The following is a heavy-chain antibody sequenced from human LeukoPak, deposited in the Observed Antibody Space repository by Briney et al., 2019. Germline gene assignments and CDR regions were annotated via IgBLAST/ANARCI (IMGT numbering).Heavy chain of an antibody. D-gene: IGHD6-13*01. Sequence: GESLKISCKGSGYRFTSYWISWVRQMPGKGLEWVGIICPGDSETRYSPSFQGQVTISADKSISTAYLQWNSLKASDTALYFCARRRSSWYRDFWAQGTLVTVSS. CDR3: ARRRSSWYRDF. CDR1: GYRFTSYW. J-gene: IGHJ4*02. CDR2: ICPGDSET. V-gene: IGHV5-51*01.